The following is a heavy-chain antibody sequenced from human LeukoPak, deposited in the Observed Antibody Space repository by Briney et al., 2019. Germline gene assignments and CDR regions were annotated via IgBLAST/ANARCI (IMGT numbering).Heavy chain of an antibody. Sequence: KXSGXASGYTFTSYDINWVRQATGQGLEWMGWMNPNSGNTGYAQKFQGRVTITRNTSISTAYMELSSLRSEDTAVYYCARGLTGYSYGSHFDYWGQGTLVTVSS. J-gene: IGHJ4*02. V-gene: IGHV1-8*03. CDR2: MNPNSGNT. CDR3: ARGLTGYSYGSHFDY. D-gene: IGHD5-18*01. CDR1: GYTFTSYD.